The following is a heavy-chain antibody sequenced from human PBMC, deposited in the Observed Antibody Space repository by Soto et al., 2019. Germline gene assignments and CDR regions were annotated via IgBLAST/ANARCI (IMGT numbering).Heavy chain of an antibody. J-gene: IGHJ4*02. CDR1: GGSISSGGYS. D-gene: IGHD4-17*01. Sequence: PSETLSLTCAVSGGSISSGGYSWSWIRQPPGKGLEWIGYMYHSGSTYYNPSLKSRVTISIGRSKNQFSLKLSSVTAADTAVYYCATMGTPVTGLYYFDYWGQGTLVTVSS. CDR3: ATMGTPVTGLYYFDY. CDR2: MYHSGST. V-gene: IGHV4-30-2*01.